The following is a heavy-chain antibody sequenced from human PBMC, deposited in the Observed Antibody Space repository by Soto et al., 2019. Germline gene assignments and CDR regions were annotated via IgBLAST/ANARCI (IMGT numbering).Heavy chain of an antibody. D-gene: IGHD6-6*01. Sequence: SVKVSCKASGGAFSSYAISWVRQAPGQGLEWMGGIIPIFGTANYAQKFQGRVTITADKSTSTAYMELSSLRSEDTAVYYCARRSSIAARLKNGMDVWGQGTTVTVSS. CDR3: ARRSSIAARLKNGMDV. CDR2: IIPIFGTA. J-gene: IGHJ6*02. CDR1: GGAFSSYA. V-gene: IGHV1-69*06.